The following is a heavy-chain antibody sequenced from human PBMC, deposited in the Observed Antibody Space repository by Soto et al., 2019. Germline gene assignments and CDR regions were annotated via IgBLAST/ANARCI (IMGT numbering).Heavy chain of an antibody. CDR3: ARLVYDTRLNYMYFDF. J-gene: IGHJ4*02. CDR2: IFHDGTA. CDR1: GVSISSGNW. Sequence: SETLSLTCAVSGVSISSGNWWTWVRQTPQRGLEYIGEIFHDGTANYYPSFERRVAISVDTSKNQFSLKLTSVTAADTAIYFCARLVYDTRLNYMYFDFWGQGALGTVSS. V-gene: IGHV4-4*02. D-gene: IGHD2-8*01.